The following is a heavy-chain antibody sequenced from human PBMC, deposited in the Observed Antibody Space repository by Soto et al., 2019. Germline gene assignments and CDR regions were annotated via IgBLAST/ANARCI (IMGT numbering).Heavy chain of an antibody. D-gene: IGHD3-3*01. J-gene: IGHJ6*03. CDR2: INHSGST. V-gene: IGHV4-34*01. Sequence: GKGLEWIGEINHSGSTNYNPSLKSRVTISVDTSKNQFSLKLSSVTAADTAVYYCARGLLEWLSYYYYYYMDVWGKRTTVTVSS. CDR3: ARGLLEWLSYYYYYYMDV.